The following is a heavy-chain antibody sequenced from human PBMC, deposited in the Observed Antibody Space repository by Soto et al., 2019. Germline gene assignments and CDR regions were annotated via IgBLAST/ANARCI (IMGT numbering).Heavy chain of an antibody. V-gene: IGHV1-69*06. J-gene: IGHJ5*02. D-gene: IGHD1-26*01. Sequence: SVKVSCKASGGTFSSYAISWVRQAPGQGLEWMGGIIPIFGTANYAQKFQGRVTITADKSTSTAYMELSSLRSEDTAVYYCAPYSPPLVGATGSNWFDPWGQGTLVTVSS. CDR3: APYSPPLVGATGSNWFDP. CDR1: GGTFSSYA. CDR2: IIPIFGTA.